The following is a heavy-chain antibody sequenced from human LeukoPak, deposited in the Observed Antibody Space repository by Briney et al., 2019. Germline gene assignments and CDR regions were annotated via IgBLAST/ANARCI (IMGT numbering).Heavy chain of an antibody. CDR2: IYYSGST. CDR3: ARGVGQQLGYYFDY. V-gene: IGHV4-59*13. Sequence: SETLSLTCTVSGGSISSYYWSWIRRPPGKGLEWIGYIYYSGSTNYNPSLKSRVTISVDTSKNQFSLKLSSVTAADTAVYYCARGVGQQLGYYFDYWGQGTLVTVSS. CDR1: GGSISSYY. D-gene: IGHD6-13*01. J-gene: IGHJ4*02.